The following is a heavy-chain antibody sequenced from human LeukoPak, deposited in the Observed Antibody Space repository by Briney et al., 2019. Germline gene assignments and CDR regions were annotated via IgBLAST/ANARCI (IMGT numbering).Heavy chain of an antibody. CDR3: ARGPLTGTWGYYYYYYMDV. D-gene: IGHD7-27*01. J-gene: IGHJ6*03. V-gene: IGHV4-34*01. CDR1: GGSFSGYY. Sequence: PXETLSLTCAVYGGSFSGYYWSWIRQPPGKGLEWIGEINHSGSTNYNPSLKSRVTISVDTSKNQFSLKLSSVTAADTAVYYCARGPLTGTWGYYYYYYMDVWGKGTTVTVSS. CDR2: INHSGST.